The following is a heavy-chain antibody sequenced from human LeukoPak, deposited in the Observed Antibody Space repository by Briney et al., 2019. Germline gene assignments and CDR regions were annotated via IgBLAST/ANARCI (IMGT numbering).Heavy chain of an antibody. CDR2: TSGSGGST. V-gene: IGHV3-23*01. CDR3: ARDAVPLSRGGSNSYLFDY. J-gene: IGHJ4*02. CDR1: GFTFSSYA. Sequence: GGSLRLSCAASGFTFSSYAMSWVRQAPGKGLEWVSGTSGSGGSTYNADSVKGRFTISRGNSKNTLYLQMNSLRAEDTAVYYCARDAVPLSRGGSNSYLFDYWGQGTLVTVSS. D-gene: IGHD2-15*01.